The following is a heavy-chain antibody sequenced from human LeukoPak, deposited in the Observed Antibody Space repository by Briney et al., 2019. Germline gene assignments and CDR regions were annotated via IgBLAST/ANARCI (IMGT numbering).Heavy chain of an antibody. CDR2: IYYSGST. V-gene: IGHV4-39*07. CDR3: ARGIVGALYNWFDP. CDR1: GGSISSSSYY. D-gene: IGHD1-26*01. J-gene: IGHJ5*02. Sequence: PSETLSLTCTVSGGSISSSSYYWGWIRQPPGKGLEWIGSIYYSGSTYYNPSLKSRVTISVDTSKNQFSLKLSSVTAADTAVYYCARGIVGALYNWFDPWGQGTLVTVSS.